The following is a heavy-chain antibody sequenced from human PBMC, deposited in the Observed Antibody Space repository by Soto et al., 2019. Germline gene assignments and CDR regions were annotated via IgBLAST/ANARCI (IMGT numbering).Heavy chain of an antibody. CDR3: ARMGDVPYYYSGMDV. CDR1: GYTFTSYG. Sequence: QVQLVQSGAEVKKPGASVKVSCKASGYTFTSYGISWVRQAPGQGLEWMGWINGYNGNTNHAQKLQGRVTMSTDTSTSTAYMELRSLRSDDSAVYYCARMGDVPYYYSGMDVCGQGTTVTVSS. J-gene: IGHJ6*02. CDR2: INGYNGNT. V-gene: IGHV1-18*01. D-gene: IGHD3-16*01.